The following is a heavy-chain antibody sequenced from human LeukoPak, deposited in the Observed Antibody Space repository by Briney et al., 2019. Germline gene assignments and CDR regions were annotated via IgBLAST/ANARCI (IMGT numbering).Heavy chain of an antibody. CDR2: ISYDGSDK. J-gene: IGHJ3*02. CDR1: GFTFSAYA. CDR3: AKSLRGTGLDAFDI. Sequence: AGSLRLSRAASGFTFSAYAMHWVRQAPGKGLEWVALISYDGSDKYYAGSVKGRFTISRDNSKNTLYLQMNSLRADDTAVYYCAKSLRGTGLDAFDIWGQGTMVTVSS. V-gene: IGHV3-30*18. D-gene: IGHD2-8*02.